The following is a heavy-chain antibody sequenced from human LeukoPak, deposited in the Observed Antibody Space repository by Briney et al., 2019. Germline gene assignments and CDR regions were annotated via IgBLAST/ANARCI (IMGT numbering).Heavy chain of an antibody. CDR3: AKGYDFGFDP. J-gene: IGHJ5*02. CDR2: ISYDGSNK. CDR1: GFTFSSYA. D-gene: IGHD5-12*01. V-gene: IGHV3-30*14. Sequence: GGSLRLSCAASGFTFSSYAMHWVRQAPGKGLEWVAVISYDGSNKYYADSVKGRFIISRDNTKNTLYLQMNSLRAEDTAVYYCAKGYDFGFDPWGQGTLVTVSS.